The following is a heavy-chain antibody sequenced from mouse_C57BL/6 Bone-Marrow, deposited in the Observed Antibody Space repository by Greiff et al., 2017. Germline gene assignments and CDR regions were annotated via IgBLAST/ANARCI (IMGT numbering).Heavy chain of an antibody. CDR2: IYPGGGYT. D-gene: IGHD2-5*01. V-gene: IGHV1-63*01. CDR3: ARRSNYGYWYFDV. J-gene: IGHJ1*03. CDR1: GYTFTNYW. Sequence: VKLVESGAELVRPGTSVKMSCKASGYTFTNYWLGWAKQRPGHGLEWIGDIYPGGGYTNYNEKFKGKATLTADKSSSTAYMQFSSLTSEDSAIYYCARRSNYGYWYFDVWGTGTTVTVSS.